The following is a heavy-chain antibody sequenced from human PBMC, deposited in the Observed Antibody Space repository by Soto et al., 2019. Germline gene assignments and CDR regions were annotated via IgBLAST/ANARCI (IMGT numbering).Heavy chain of an antibody. V-gene: IGHV3-30-3*01. CDR1: GFTFSSYA. J-gene: IGHJ4*02. Sequence: QVQLVESGGDVVQPGRSLRLSCAASGFTFSSYAMNWVRQAPGKGLEWVALISYDGISKYYADSVKGRFTISRDSSKNTLYLQMNSLGAADTAVYHCGRCSRTSCHLGSDYWGQGTLVTVSS. CDR2: ISYDGISK. CDR3: GRCSRTSCHLGSDY. D-gene: IGHD2-2*01.